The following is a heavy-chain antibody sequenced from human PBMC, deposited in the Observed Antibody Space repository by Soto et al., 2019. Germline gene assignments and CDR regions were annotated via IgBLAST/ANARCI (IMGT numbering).Heavy chain of an antibody. CDR2: ISSSSSTI. CDR1: GFTFSSYS. D-gene: IGHD4-17*01. V-gene: IGHV3-48*01. CDR3: AIAAFYGDYEEGAFDI. J-gene: IGHJ3*02. Sequence: EVQLVESGGGLVQPGGSLRLSCAASGFTFSSYSMNWVRQAPGKGLEWVSYISSSSSTIYYADSVKGRFTISRDNAKNSLYLQMNSLRAEDTAVYYCAIAAFYGDYEEGAFDIWGQGTMVTVSS.